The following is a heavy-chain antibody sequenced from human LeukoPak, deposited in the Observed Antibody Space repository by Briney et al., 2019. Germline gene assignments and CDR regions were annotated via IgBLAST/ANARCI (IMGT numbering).Heavy chain of an antibody. CDR1: GFTFSSYG. CDR2: ISYDGSNK. V-gene: IGHV3-30*18. J-gene: IGHJ5*01. D-gene: IGHD6-13*01. CDR3: AKAHSTGWYSFFDS. Sequence: GGSLRLSCAASGFTFSSYGMHWVRQAPGKGLEWVAVISYDGSNKYYADSVKGRFTISRDNSKDTLYLEVNSLRGEDTAVYYCAKAHSTGWYSFFDSWGQGTLVSVSS.